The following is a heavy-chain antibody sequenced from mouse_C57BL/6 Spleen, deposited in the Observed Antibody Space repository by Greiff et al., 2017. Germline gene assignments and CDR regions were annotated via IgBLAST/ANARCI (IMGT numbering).Heavy chain of an antibody. V-gene: IGHV2-2*01. CDR2: IWSGGST. CDR1: GFSLTSYG. J-gene: IGHJ1*03. D-gene: IGHD1-1*01. Sequence: QVHVKQSGPGLVQPSQSLSITCTVSGFSLTSYGVHWVRQSPGKGLEWLGVIWSGGSTDSNAAFISRLSISKDNSKSQVFFKMNSLQADDTAIYYCARNYHYGSSYWYFDVWGTGTTVTVSS. CDR3: ARNYHYGSSYWYFDV.